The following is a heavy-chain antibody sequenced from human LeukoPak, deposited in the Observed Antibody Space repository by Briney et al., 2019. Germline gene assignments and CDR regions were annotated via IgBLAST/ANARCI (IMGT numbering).Heavy chain of an antibody. D-gene: IGHD1-26*01. CDR2: INHSGST. J-gene: IGHJ4*02. Sequence: SETLSLTCAVYDGSLSGHYWSWIRQTPGKGLEWIGEINHSGSTNYNPSLKGRVTISGDMSKNQFSLKVTSVTAADTAVYYCARLTVGALDYWGQGTLVTVSS. CDR3: ARLTVGALDY. V-gene: IGHV4-34*01. CDR1: DGSLSGHY.